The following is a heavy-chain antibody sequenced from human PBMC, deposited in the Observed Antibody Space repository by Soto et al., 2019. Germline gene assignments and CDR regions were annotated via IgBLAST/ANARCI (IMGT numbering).Heavy chain of an antibody. CDR3: ARIGGWYDIDF. V-gene: IGHV4-61*01. D-gene: IGHD6-19*01. Sequence: VQLQESGPGQVKPSETLSLTCSVSGGSVSSGSFHWSWIRQPPGKGLQFIGSIFYNGTANYSPSLKNRVSISIDTSQSQFFLQLISVAAVDTAVYYCARIGGWYDIDFWGQGSLVTVSS. J-gene: IGHJ4*02. CDR2: IFYNGTA. CDR1: GGSVSSGSFH.